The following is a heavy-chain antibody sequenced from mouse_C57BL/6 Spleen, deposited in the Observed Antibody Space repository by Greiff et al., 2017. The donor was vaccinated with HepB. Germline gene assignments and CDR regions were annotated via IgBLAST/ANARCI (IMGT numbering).Heavy chain of an antibody. V-gene: IGHV1-72*01. CDR3: ARSRGYTIVTTRGYYFDY. CDR2: IDPNSGGT. D-gene: IGHD2-12*01. CDR1: GYTFTSYW. Sequence: QVHVKQPGAELVKPGASVKLSCKASGYTFTSYWMHWVRQRPGRGLEWIGRIDPNSGGTKYKEKFKSKATLTVDKPSSTAYMQLSRLTSEDSAVYYCARSRGYTIVTTRGYYFDYWGQGTTLTVSS. J-gene: IGHJ2*01.